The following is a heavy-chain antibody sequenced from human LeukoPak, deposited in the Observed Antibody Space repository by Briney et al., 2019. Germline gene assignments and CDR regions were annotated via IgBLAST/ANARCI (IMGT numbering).Heavy chain of an antibody. CDR3: AREVSREPVPDY. D-gene: IGHD6-6*01. CDR2: IYYSGST. J-gene: IGHJ4*02. V-gene: IGHV4-59*01. CDR1: GGSISSYY. Sequence: SETLSLTCTVSGGSISSYYWSWIRQLPGKGLEWIGYIYYSGSTNYNPSLKSRVTISVDTSKNQFSLKLSSVTAADTAVYYCAREVSREPVPDYWGQGTLVTVSS.